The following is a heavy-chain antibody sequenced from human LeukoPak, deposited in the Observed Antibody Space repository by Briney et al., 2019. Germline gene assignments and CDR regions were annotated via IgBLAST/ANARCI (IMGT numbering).Heavy chain of an antibody. CDR1: GFTFNAHW. Sequence: PGGSLRLSCAASGFTFNAHWMHWVRQTPEKGLVWLSRINTDGSTTNYADAVKGRFTISRDNAKDTLYLQMNSLRVEDKAVYYCARDLNWNQADYWGQGSLVTVSS. D-gene: IGHD1-20*01. J-gene: IGHJ4*02. CDR3: ARDLNWNQADY. CDR2: INTDGSTT. V-gene: IGHV3-74*01.